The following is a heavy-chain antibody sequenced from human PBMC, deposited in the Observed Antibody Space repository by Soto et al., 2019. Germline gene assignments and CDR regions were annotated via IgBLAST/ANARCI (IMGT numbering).Heavy chain of an antibody. CDR3: ATETYAFDV. CDR1: GYALTELA. J-gene: IGHJ6*02. V-gene: IGHV1-24*01. CDR2: LDPEGKT. Sequence: ASVKVSCKVSGYALTELAMHWVRQAPGKGLEWMGGLDPEGKTTYAQKFQGRVTMTEDTSTDTDYMELSSLRSEDTAVFYCATETYAFDVWGQVTPVTVSS.